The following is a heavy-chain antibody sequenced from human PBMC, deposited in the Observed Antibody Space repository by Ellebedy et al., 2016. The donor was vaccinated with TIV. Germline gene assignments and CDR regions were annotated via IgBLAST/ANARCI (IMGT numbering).Heavy chain of an antibody. CDR2: INSDGRST. J-gene: IGHJ6*02. V-gene: IGHV3-74*01. CDR1: GFTFNIYR. Sequence: GESLKISCAASGFTFNIYRMHWVRQVPGKGLVWVSRINSDGRSTSYADFVKGRFTISRDNSKNTLYLHMNDLRVEDPAVYYCARDRRGLGVWGQGTTVTVSS. CDR3: ARDRRGLGV.